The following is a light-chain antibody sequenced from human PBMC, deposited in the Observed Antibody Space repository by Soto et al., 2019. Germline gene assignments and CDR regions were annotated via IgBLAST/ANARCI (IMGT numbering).Light chain of an antibody. CDR2: GVT. Sequence: QSVLTQPPSASGSPGQSVTISCTGTSSDVGAYTYVSWYQQHPGKAPKLMIYGVTERPSGVPDRFSGSKSGNTASLTVSGLQTEDEAYYYCSSYAGSNNYVFGTGTKLNVL. J-gene: IGLJ1*01. CDR1: SSDVGAYTY. CDR3: SSYAGSNNYV. V-gene: IGLV2-8*01.